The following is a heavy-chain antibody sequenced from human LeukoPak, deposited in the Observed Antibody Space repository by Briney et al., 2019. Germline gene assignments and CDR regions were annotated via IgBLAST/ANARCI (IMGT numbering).Heavy chain of an antibody. CDR3: ARGGGSSPSY. CDR1: GGSNSSGNFY. V-gene: IGHV4-61*02. D-gene: IGHD6-6*01. J-gene: IGHJ4*02. Sequence: SQTLSLTCTVSGGSNSSGNFYWSWIRQPAGKGLEWIGRIYTSGSTSYNPSLESRVTISVDTSKNQFSLNLNSVTAADTAVYYCARGGGSSPSYWGQGTLVTVSS. CDR2: IYTSGST.